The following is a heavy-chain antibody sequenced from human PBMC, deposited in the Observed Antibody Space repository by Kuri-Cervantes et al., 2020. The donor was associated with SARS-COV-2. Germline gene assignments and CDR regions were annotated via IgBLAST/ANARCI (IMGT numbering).Heavy chain of an antibody. J-gene: IGHJ4*02. V-gene: IGHV1-69*13. CDR1: GGTFSSYA. Sequence: SVKVSCKASGGTFSSYAISWVRQAPGQGLEWMGGIIPIFGTANYAQKFQGRVTITADESTSTAYMELSSLRSEDTAVYYCARGRRVYSSSWFLFDYWGQGTLVTVSS. CDR3: ARGRRVYSSSWFLFDY. CDR2: IIPIFGTA. D-gene: IGHD6-13*01.